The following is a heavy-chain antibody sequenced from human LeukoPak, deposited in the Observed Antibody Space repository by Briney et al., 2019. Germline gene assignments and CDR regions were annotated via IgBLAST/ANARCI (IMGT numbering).Heavy chain of an antibody. D-gene: IGHD3-10*01. V-gene: IGHV4-59*01. CDR1: GGSISSYY. CDR2: IYYSGST. Sequence: SETLSLTCTVSGGSISSYYWSWIRQPPGEGLEWIGYIYYSGSTNYNPSLKSRVTISVDTSKNQFSLKLSSVTAADTAVYYCARALWFGELLDSGIAFDIWGQGTMVTVSS. J-gene: IGHJ3*02. CDR3: ARALWFGELLDSGIAFDI.